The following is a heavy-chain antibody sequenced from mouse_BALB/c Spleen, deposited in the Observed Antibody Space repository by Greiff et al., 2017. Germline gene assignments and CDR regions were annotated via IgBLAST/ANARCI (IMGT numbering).Heavy chain of an antibody. D-gene: IGHD1-1*01. Sequence: EVKLMESGGGLVKPGGSLKLSCAASGFTFSSYAMSWVRQTPEKRLEWVATISSGGSYTYYPDSVKGRFTISRDNAKNTLYLQMSSLRSEDTAMYYCAREKGNYYGSSYVSYAMDYWGQGTSVTVSS. CDR1: GFTFSSYA. CDR2: ISSGGSYT. V-gene: IGHV5-9-3*01. CDR3: AREKGNYYGSSYVSYAMDY. J-gene: IGHJ4*01.